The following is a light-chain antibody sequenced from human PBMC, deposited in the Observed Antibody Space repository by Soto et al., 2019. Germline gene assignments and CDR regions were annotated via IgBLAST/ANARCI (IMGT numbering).Light chain of an antibody. CDR1: QTVSRN. CDR3: QQYNNWPS. CDR2: DIS. Sequence: EVVMTQSPATLSVSPGGRATLSCGASQTVSRNLAWYQQRPGQAPRLLIYDISNRAAGVPARFSGSGPETEFTLTIRSLQSEDFAVYFCQQYNNWPSFGQGTRLEIK. J-gene: IGKJ5*01. V-gene: IGKV3-15*01.